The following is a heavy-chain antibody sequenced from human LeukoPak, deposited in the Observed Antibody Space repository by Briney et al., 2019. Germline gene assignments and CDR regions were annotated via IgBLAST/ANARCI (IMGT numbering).Heavy chain of an antibody. D-gene: IGHD6-13*01. CDR1: GGTFSSYA. V-gene: IGHV1-69*05. J-gene: IGHJ4*02. Sequence: GSSVKVSCKASGGTFSSYAISWVRQAPGQGLEWMGGIIPIFGTANYAQKLQGRVTMTTDTSTSTAYMELRSLRSDDTAVYYCARDLYMVTGTFDYWGQGTLVTVSS. CDR2: IIPIFGTA. CDR3: ARDLYMVTGTFDY.